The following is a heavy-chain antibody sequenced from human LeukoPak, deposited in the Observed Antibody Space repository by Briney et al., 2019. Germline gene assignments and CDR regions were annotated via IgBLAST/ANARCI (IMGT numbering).Heavy chain of an antibody. V-gene: IGHV4-39*07. CDR2: IYYSGST. D-gene: IGHD3-22*01. CDR3: AREARSGYYSPWFDP. CDR1: GGSISSSSYY. Sequence: PSETLSLTCTVSGGSISSSSYYWGWIRQPPGKGLEWIGSIYYSGSTYYNPSLKSRVTISVDTSKNQFSLKLSSVTAADTAVYYCAREARSGYYSPWFDPWGQGTLVTVSS. J-gene: IGHJ5*02.